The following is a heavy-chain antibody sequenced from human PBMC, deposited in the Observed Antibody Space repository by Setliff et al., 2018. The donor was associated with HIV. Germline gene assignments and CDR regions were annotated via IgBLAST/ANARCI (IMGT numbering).Heavy chain of an antibody. J-gene: IGHJ4*02. CDR2: LYYSGST. Sequence: PSETLSLTCAVYVGSFSGHYWIWIRQAPGKGLQWIGSLYYSGSTYYNPSLKSRVTISVDTSKNHFPLKLSSVTAADTAVYYCARLVGGDSSSSFFFDYWGQGTLVTVSS. D-gene: IGHD6-6*01. CDR1: VGSFSGHY. V-gene: IGHV4-34*01. CDR3: ARLVGGDSSSSFFFDY.